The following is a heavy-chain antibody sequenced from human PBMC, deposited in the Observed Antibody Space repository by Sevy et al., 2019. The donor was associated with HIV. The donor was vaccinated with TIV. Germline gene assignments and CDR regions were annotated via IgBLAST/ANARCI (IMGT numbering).Heavy chain of an antibody. D-gene: IGHD2-2*01. J-gene: IGHJ6*02. CDR1: GFMFSNYW. V-gene: IGHV3-7*03. CDR3: ARDCSSTSCHCGMDV. Sequence: GGSLRLSCVASGFMFSNYWMSWVRQAPGKGLEWVANIKRDGSEKYYVASVKGRFTISRDNAKNSLYLQMNSLRVEDTAVYYCARDCSSTSCHCGMDVWGPGTTVTVSS. CDR2: IKRDGSEK.